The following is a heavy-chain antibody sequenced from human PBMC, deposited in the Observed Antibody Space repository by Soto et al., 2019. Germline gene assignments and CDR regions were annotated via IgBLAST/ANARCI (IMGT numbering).Heavy chain of an antibody. CDR2: IIPIFGTA. V-gene: IGHV1-69*13. Sequence: GASVKVSCKASGGTFSSYAISWVRQAPGQGLEWMGGIIPIFGTANYAQKFQGRVTITADESTSTAYMVLSCLRSEDTAVYYCARMGVVAATRFSWFDPWGQGALVTVSS. J-gene: IGHJ5*02. CDR3: ARMGVVAATRFSWFDP. CDR1: GGTFSSYA. D-gene: IGHD2-15*01.